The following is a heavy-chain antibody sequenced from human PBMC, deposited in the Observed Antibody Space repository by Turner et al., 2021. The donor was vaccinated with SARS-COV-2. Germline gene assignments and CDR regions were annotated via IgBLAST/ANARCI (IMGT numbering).Heavy chain of an antibody. D-gene: IGHD3-10*01. J-gene: IGHJ4*02. Sequence: EVQLVESGGGLVQPGGSLRLSCAASGSTFSSYWMHWVRQAPGKGLVWVSRINSDGSRINYADSVKGRFTISRDNAKNTLDVQMNSLRADDTAVYYCAREYGSGSYYNWGRGTLVTVSS. V-gene: IGHV3-74*01. CDR1: GSTFSSYW. CDR2: INSDGSRI. CDR3: AREYGSGSYYN.